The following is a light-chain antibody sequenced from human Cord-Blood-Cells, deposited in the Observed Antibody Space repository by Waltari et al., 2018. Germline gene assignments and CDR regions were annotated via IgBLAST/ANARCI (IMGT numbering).Light chain of an antibody. V-gene: IGLV2-14*01. J-gene: IGLJ3*02. CDR2: DVS. Sequence: QSALTQPASVSGSPGQSITIPCPGTSSDVGGYNVVSWYQQHPGKAPKLMIYDVSKRPSGVSNRFSGSKSGNPASLTISGLQAEDEADYYCSSYTSSSTWVFGGGTKLTVL. CDR3: SSYTSSSTWV. CDR1: SSDVGGYNV.